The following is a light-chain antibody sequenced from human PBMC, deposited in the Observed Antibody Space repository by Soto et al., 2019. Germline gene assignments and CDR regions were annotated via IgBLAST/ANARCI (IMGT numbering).Light chain of an antibody. CDR1: QSVSSNY. CDR2: GAS. CDR3: QQYGGSPMT. V-gene: IGKV3-20*01. Sequence: EIVLTQSPGTLSLSPGESATLSCRASQSVSSNYLAWYQQKPGQAPRLLVYGASSRATGIPDRFSGSGSGTDFTLTISRLEPEDFAVYYCQQYGGSPMTFGQGTKVEIK. J-gene: IGKJ1*01.